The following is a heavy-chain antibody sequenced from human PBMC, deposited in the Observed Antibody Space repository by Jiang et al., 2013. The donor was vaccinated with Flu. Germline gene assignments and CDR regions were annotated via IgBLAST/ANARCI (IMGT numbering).Heavy chain of an antibody. CDR3: ARDNGDIVVVVGATPQFDY. CDR2: ISAYNGNT. D-gene: IGHD2-15*01. J-gene: IGHJ4*02. V-gene: IGHV1-18*01. CDR1: GYTFTSYG. Sequence: YGAEVKKPGASVKVSCKTSGYTFTSYGISWVRQAPGQGLEWMGWISAYNGNTNYAQKFQGRVTMTTDTSASTAYMELRSLTSDDTAVYYCARDNGDIVVVVGATPQFDYWGQGTLVTVSS.